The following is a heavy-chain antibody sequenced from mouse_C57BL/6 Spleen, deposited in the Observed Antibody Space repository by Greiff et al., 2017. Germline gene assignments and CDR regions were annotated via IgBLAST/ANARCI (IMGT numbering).Heavy chain of an antibody. D-gene: IGHD1-1*02. CDR2: IEPGDGDT. J-gene: IGHJ2*01. V-gene: IGHV1-82*01. CDR3: ARGGGTGYCDY. Sequence: VEPGASGTISCQASAYAISSPWMNWVKQRPGKGIEWIGRIEPGDGDTNYNGKFKGKATLAADKSSSTAYMQRSSLTSEDSAVYFCARGGGTGYCDYWCQGTTLTVSS. CDR1: AYAISSPW.